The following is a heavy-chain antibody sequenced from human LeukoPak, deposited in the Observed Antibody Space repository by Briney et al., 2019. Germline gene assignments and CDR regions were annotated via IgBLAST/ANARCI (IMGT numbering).Heavy chain of an antibody. J-gene: IGHJ4*02. CDR1: GFTFSSYG. Sequence: GRSLRLSCAASGFTFSSYGMHWVRQAPGKGLGWVAVISFDASNKYYADSVKGRFTISRDNSKNTLYLQMNSLRAEDTAVYYCAKDVDPFGSGSYVEGFDYWGQGTLVTVSS. D-gene: IGHD3-10*01. CDR3: AKDVDPFGSGSYVEGFDY. V-gene: IGHV3-30*18. CDR2: ISFDASNK.